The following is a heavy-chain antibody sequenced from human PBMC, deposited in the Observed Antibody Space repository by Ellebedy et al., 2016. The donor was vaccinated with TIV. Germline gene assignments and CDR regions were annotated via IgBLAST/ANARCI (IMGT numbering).Heavy chain of an antibody. Sequence: GASLKISCKGSGYSFTSYWITWVRQMPGKGLEWMGKIDPTDSYTNYSPSFQGPVTISADESASTAYLQWPSLKASDSATYYCSRHRGYGMNVWGQGTTVTVSS. CDR2: IDPTDSYT. CDR1: GYSFTSYW. V-gene: IGHV5-10-1*01. J-gene: IGHJ6*02. CDR3: SRHRGYGMNV. D-gene: IGHD3-10*01.